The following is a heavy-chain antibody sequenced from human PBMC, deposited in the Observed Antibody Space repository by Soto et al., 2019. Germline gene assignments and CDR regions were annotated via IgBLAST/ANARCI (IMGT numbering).Heavy chain of an antibody. V-gene: IGHV1-69*13. CDR1: GGTFSSDS. Sequence: ASVKVSCKASGGTFSSDSFSWVREAPGQGLEWMGGIIPMFDTPIYAQKFQDRVTITADESTSTAYMQLSSLRSGDMAVYYCARSGGLDRDFNYWGQGSLVTVSS. CDR3: ARSGGLDRDFNY. CDR2: IIPMFDTP. D-gene: IGHD2-15*01. J-gene: IGHJ4*02.